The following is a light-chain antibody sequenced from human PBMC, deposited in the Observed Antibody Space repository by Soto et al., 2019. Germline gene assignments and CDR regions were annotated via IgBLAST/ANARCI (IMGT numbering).Light chain of an antibody. J-gene: IGKJ4*01. CDR3: QKYNSAPSLT. CDR1: QGISNY. V-gene: IGKV1-27*01. Sequence: DLQMTQSPSSLSASVGDRVTITCRASQGISNYLAWYQQKPGKVPKLLIYAASTLQSGVPSRFSGSGSGTDFTLTIGSLQPEDVATYYCQKYNSAPSLTFGGGTKVEIK. CDR2: AAS.